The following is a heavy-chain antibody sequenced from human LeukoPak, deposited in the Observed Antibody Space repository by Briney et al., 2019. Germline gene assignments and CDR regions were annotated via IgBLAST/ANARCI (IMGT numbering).Heavy chain of an antibody. J-gene: IGHJ4*02. CDR3: ARDTAAATVDY. Sequence: SQTLSLTCTVSGGSTSSGGYYWSWIRQHPGKGLEWIGYIYYSGSTYYNPSLKSRVTLSVDTSKNQFSLKLSSVTAADTAVYYCARDTAAATVDYWGQGTLVTVSS. V-gene: IGHV4-31*03. D-gene: IGHD6-13*01. CDR1: GGSTSSGGYY. CDR2: IYYSGST.